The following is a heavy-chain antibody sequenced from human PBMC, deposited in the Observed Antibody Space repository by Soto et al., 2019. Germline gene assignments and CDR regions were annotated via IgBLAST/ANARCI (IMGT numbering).Heavy chain of an antibody. D-gene: IGHD5-12*01. Sequence: ASVTVSGKASGYTFTSYAMHWVRQAPGQRLEWMGWINAGNGNTKYSQKCQGRVTITRDTAASTAYMELSSVRSEDTAVYYCARDLGRDGYNSYWGQGTLVTVSS. CDR2: INAGNGNT. J-gene: IGHJ4*02. CDR1: GYTFTSYA. CDR3: ARDLGRDGYNSY. V-gene: IGHV1-3*01.